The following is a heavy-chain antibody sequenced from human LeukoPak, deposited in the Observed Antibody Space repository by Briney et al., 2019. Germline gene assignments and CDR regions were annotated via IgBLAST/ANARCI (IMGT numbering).Heavy chain of an antibody. J-gene: IGHJ4*02. CDR1: RLPFTTYA. CDR2: VSGSGRTT. Sequence: GGSLRLSCATFRLPFTTYAMSWVRQAPGKGLEWVSVVSGSGRTTYYADSVKGRFTITRDNSRSIMYMQMNSLRVDDTAIYYCTNWREGARPDFESWGQGTLVTVSA. D-gene: IGHD3-3*01. V-gene: IGHV3-23*01. CDR3: TNWREGARPDFES.